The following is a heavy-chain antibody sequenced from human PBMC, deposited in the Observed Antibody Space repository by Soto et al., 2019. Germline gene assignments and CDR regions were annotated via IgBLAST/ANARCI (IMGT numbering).Heavy chain of an antibody. D-gene: IGHD6-19*01. J-gene: IGHJ4*02. V-gene: IGHV2-5*02. CDR1: GFSLTSSGVG. Sequence: QITLKESGPTLVKPTQTLTLKCSFSGFSLTSSGVGVNWIRQPPGKALEWLAVIYWDDDKRYSPSLKSRLSITKDTAKNPVVLTMTNMDPLDTATYYCAHDRELASTGWYGSDYFESWGQGILVTVSS. CDR2: IYWDDDK. CDR3: AHDRELASTGWYGSDYFES.